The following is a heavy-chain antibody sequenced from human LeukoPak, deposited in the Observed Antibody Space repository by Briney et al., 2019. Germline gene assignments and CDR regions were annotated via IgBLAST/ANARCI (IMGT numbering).Heavy chain of an antibody. CDR3: AKSLYTRGWFDP. J-gene: IGHJ5*02. V-gene: IGHV3-23*01. Sequence: PGGPLTLACAAYGFTFSSYAMSWVRQAPGKGLEWVSAISGSGGSTYYADSVKGWFTISRDNSKNTLYLQMNSLRAEDTAVYYCAKSLYTRGWFDPWGQGTLVTVSS. CDR1: GFTFSSYA. CDR2: ISGSGGST. D-gene: IGHD2-2*02.